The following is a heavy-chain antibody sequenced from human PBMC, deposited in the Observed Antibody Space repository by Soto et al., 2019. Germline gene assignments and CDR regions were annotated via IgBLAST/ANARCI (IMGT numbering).Heavy chain of an antibody. CDR1: GFTFNIFA. Sequence: GGSLRLSCAASGFTFNIFAVTWVRQAPGKGLDWVSSITASGGDTYYADSVKGRFTISRDNSKNTLYLQLNSLRVEDTAVYYCAKAGTNSYGRNYFDYWGQGTLVTVYS. D-gene: IGHD1-7*01. CDR2: ITASGGDT. V-gene: IGHV3-23*01. CDR3: AKAGTNSYGRNYFDY. J-gene: IGHJ4*02.